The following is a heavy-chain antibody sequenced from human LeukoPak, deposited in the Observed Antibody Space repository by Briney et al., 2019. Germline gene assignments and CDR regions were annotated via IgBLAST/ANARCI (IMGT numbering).Heavy chain of an antibody. CDR1: GGSISSNNW. CDR3: ARHSGYDYYFDY. V-gene: IGHV4-4*02. CDR2: IYHSGST. J-gene: IGHJ4*02. D-gene: IGHD5-12*01. Sequence: SETLSLTCAVSGGSISSNNWWSWVRQPPGKGLEWIGEIYHSGSTYYNPSLKSRVNIPVDTSKNQFSLKLSSVTAADTAVYYCARHSGYDYYFDYWGQGTLVTVSS.